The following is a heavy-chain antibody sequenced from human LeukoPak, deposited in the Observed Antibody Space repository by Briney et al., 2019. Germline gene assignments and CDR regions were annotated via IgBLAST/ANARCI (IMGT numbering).Heavy chain of an antibody. CDR1: GGSISIYY. Sequence: SETLSLTCTVSGGSISIYYWSWIRQPPGKGLEWIGYIYYSGSTNYNPSLKSRVTISVDTSKNQFSLKLSSVTAADTAVYYCARDSIFTYYYDSSGYYSNDAFDIWGQGTMVTVSS. V-gene: IGHV4-59*01. J-gene: IGHJ3*02. D-gene: IGHD3-22*01. CDR3: ARDSIFTYYYDSSGYYSNDAFDI. CDR2: IYYSGST.